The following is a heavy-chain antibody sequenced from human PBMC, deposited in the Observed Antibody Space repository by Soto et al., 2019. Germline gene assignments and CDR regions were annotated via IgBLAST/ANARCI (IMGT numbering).Heavy chain of an antibody. CDR1: GYSFTNYW. CDR2: IYPGDSDT. Sequence: GESLTISCKGSGYSFTNYWIGWVRQLPGKGMEWMGIIYPGDSDTRYSPSFQAQVTISADKSISTAYLQWSSLKASDTSMYYCATPRGSYPHALDIWGQGTMVTVSS. D-gene: IGHD1-26*01. CDR3: ATPRGSYPHALDI. V-gene: IGHV5-51*01. J-gene: IGHJ3*02.